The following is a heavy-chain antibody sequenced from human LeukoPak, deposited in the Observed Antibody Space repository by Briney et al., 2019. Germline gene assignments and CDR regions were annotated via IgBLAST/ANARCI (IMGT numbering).Heavy chain of an antibody. CDR1: GGSFSGYY. V-gene: IGHV4-34*01. D-gene: IGHD6-13*01. CDR3: ARLYIGGYSRSNNYYWFDP. Sequence: SETLSLTCAVYGGSFSGYYWSWIRQPPGKGREWVGEINHSGSTNYNPSIKSRVTISVDTSNSQFSLNLTSLTAADTAVYYCARLYIGGYSRSNNYYWFDPWGQGTLVTVSS. CDR2: INHSGST. J-gene: IGHJ5*02.